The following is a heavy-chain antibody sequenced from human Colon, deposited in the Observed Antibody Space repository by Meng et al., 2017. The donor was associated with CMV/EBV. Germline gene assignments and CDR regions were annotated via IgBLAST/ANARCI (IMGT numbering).Heavy chain of an antibody. Sequence: GGSLRLSCAASGFTFSSYSMNWVRQAPGKGLEWVSSISSSSSYIYYADSVKGRFTISRDNAKNSLYLQMNSLRAEDTAAYYCARDSLGFGVVVPAAIGWFDPWGQGTLVTVSS. CDR2: ISSSSSYI. CDR1: GFTFSSYS. D-gene: IGHD2-2*02. J-gene: IGHJ5*02. CDR3: ARDSLGFGVVVPAAIGWFDP. V-gene: IGHV3-21*01.